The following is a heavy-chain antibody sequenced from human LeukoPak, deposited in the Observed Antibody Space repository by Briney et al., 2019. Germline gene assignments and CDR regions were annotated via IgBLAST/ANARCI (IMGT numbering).Heavy chain of an antibody. D-gene: IGHD2-2*02. CDR1: GYTFTSYD. V-gene: IGHV1-8*01. CDR2: MNPNSGNT. CDR3: ARGRSPAGIQGNWFDP. J-gene: IGHJ5*02. Sequence: ASVKVSCKASGYTFTSYDINWVRRATGQGLEWMGWMNPNSGNTGYAQKFQGRVTMTRNTSISTAYMELSSLRSEDTAVYYCARGRSPAGIQGNWFDPWGQGTLVTVSS.